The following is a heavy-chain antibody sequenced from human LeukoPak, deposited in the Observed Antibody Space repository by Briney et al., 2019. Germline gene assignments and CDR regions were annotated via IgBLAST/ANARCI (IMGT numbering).Heavy chain of an antibody. J-gene: IGHJ3*02. Sequence: ASVKLSCTASGYTFTGCYIHWVRHAPGQGLEWMGRINPNSGGTNYAQKFQGRVTMTRDTSISTAYMELSRLRSDDTAVYYCARSPVQWLATFDIWGQGTMVTVSS. CDR2: INPNSGGT. CDR3: ARSPVQWLATFDI. CDR1: GYTFTGCY. D-gene: IGHD6-19*01. V-gene: IGHV1-2*06.